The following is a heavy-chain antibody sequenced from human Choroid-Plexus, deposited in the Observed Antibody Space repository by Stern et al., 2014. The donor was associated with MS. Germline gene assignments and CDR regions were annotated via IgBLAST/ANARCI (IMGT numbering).Heavy chain of an antibody. J-gene: IGHJ6*02. CDR1: GYIFTGYY. Sequence: QVQLVESGAEVKKPGASAKVSCKTSGYIFTGYYIHWVRQAPGQGLEWMAWINPNTGGTKYAQKFQGRLTMSRDTSISTAYVELSSLTSDDTAVYYCERDQRGITIFGVVTDYYYLGMDVWGQGTTVTVSS. V-gene: IGHV1-2*02. CDR2: INPNTGGT. D-gene: IGHD3-3*01. CDR3: ERDQRGITIFGVVTDYYYLGMDV.